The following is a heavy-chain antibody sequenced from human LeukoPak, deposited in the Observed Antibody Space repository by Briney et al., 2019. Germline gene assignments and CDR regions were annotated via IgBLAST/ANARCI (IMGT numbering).Heavy chain of an antibody. J-gene: IGHJ4*02. V-gene: IGHV4-59*01. CDR2: IYYSGST. CDR3: VSGRLQPGVFDY. Sequence: SETLSLTCTVSGGSISSYYWSWIRQPPGKGLEWIGYIYYSGSTNYNPSLKSRVTISVDTSKNQFSLKLSSVTAADTAVYYCVSGRLQPGVFDYWGQGTLVTVSS. CDR1: GGSISSYY. D-gene: IGHD5-24*01.